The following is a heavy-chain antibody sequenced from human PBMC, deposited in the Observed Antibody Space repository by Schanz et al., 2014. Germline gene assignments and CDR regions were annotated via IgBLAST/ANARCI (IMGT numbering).Heavy chain of an antibody. V-gene: IGHV1-46*01. Sequence: QVQLVQSGAELKNPGASVKVSCKASGYSFSAYYIHWMRQAPGQGLEWMGIINPTGGSTSYAQRFQGRVTMTRDSSTTTVYMEMSSLRFGDTAVYYCATKKGHWGQGTLVTVSS. CDR2: INPTGGST. J-gene: IGHJ4*02. CDR1: GYSFSAYY. CDR3: ATKKGH.